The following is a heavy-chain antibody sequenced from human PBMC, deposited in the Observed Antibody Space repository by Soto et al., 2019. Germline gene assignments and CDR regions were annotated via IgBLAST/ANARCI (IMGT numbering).Heavy chain of an antibody. J-gene: IGHJ4*02. V-gene: IGHV3-30*18. CDR3: AKDLNCSGDDY. D-gene: IGHD3-10*02. CDR1: GFTFSSYG. CDR2: ISYDGSNK. Sequence: LRLSCAASGFTFSSYGRHWVRQAPGKGLEWVAVISYDGSNKYYADSVKGRFTISRDNSKNTLYLQMNSLRAEDTAVYYCAKDLNCSGDDYWGQGTLVTVSS.